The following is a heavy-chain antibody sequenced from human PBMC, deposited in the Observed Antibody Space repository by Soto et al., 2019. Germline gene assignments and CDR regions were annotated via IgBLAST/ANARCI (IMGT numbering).Heavy chain of an antibody. CDR3: ARQIYDSDTAPNFQYDFDS. D-gene: IGHD5-18*01. J-gene: IGHJ4*02. Sequence: GQFRELSGRGCEDILSGCWLTWMSQKPGKCLGWMGRIDPSDSHTYYSTSFRGHVTISVTKSITTVFLQWSSLRAWDTAMYYCARQIYDSDTAPNFQYDFDSWGQGTPVTVSS. CDR1: EDILSGCW. V-gene: IGHV5-10-1*01. CDR2: IDPSDSHT.